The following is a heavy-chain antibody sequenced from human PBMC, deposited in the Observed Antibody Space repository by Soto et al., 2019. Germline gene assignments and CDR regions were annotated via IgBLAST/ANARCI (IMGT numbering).Heavy chain of an antibody. Sequence: EVQLVESGGGLVQPGGSLRLSCTASGFSVSDHFMDWVRQTPGKGLEWLGQITDRATGDTTFYAASVKGRFTVSKDESRNSVHLQMNSLKTEDTAVYYSASSITQMFTDWRQGTLVAVAS. D-gene: IGHD3-10*02. CDR3: ASSITQMFTD. J-gene: IGHJ4*02. V-gene: IGHV3-72*01. CDR2: ITDRATGDTT. CDR1: GFSVSDHF.